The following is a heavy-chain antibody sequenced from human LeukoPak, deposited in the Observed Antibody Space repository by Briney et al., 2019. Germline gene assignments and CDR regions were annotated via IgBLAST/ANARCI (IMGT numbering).Heavy chain of an antibody. CDR1: GGSVNNYY. J-gene: IGHJ4*02. D-gene: IGHD3-10*01. CDR3: TSGYYYGSGSYYI. Sequence: SETLSLTCTVSGGSVNNYYWGWIRQPPGMGLDWIGIVYYSGSTYYNPSLKSRVTISVDTSKNQFSLKLNSVTAEDTAVYYCTSGYYYGSGSYYIWGQGTLVTVSS. CDR2: VYYSGST. V-gene: IGHV4-39*07.